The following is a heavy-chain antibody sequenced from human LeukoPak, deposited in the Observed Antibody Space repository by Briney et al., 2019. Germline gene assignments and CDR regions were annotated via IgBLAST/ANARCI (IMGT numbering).Heavy chain of an antibody. V-gene: IGHV4-4*07. J-gene: IGHJ4*02. CDR3: ASRQKYSSSWYYFDY. CDR2: IYTSGTI. D-gene: IGHD6-13*01. CDR1: GGSISSYY. Sequence: PSETLSLTCTVSGGSISSYYWSWIRQPAGTALEWIGRIYTSGTITYNPSLKSRVTISVDTSKNQFSLKLSSVTAADTAVYYCASRQKYSSSWYYFDYWGQGTLVTVSS.